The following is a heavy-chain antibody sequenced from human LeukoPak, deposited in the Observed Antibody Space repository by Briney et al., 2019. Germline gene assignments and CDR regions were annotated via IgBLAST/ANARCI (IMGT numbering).Heavy chain of an antibody. D-gene: IGHD2-15*01. CDR1: GFTFSSYA. V-gene: IGHV3-23*01. J-gene: IGHJ5*02. CDR3: AKGRGYCSGGSCQNWFDP. Sequence: PGGSLRLSCAASGFTFSSYAMSWVRKAPGKGLEWVSAISGSGGSTYYADSVKGRFTISRDNSKNTLYLQMNSLRAEDTAVYYCAKGRGYCSGGSCQNWFDPWGQGTLVTVSS. CDR2: ISGSGGST.